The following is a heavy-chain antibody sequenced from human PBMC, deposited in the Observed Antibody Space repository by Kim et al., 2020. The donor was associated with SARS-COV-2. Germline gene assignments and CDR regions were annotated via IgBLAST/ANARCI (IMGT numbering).Heavy chain of an antibody. CDR2: INAGNGNT. D-gene: IGHD6-13*01. CDR3: ARDPVAAAGTGGLDY. V-gene: IGHV1-3*01. Sequence: ASVKVSCKASGYTFTSYAMHWVRQAPGQRLEWMGWINAGNGNTKYSQKFQGRVTITMDTSASTAYMELSSLRSEDTAVYYCARDPVAAAGTGGLDYWGQGTLVTVSS. J-gene: IGHJ4*02. CDR1: GYTFTSYA.